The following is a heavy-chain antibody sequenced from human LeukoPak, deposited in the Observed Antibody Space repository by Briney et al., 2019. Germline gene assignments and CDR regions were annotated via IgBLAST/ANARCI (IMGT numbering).Heavy chain of an antibody. CDR2: IYYSGST. J-gene: IGHJ6*03. CDR1: GGSISSYY. CDR3: ARVSDYYGSGSYYTYYYYYMDV. Sequence: SETLSLTCTVSGGSISSYYWSWIRQPPGKGLEWTGYIYYSGSTNYNPSLKSRVTISVDTSKNQFSLKLSSVTAADTAVYCCARVSDYYGSGSYYTYYYYYMDVWGKGTTVTVSS. V-gene: IGHV4-59*01. D-gene: IGHD3-10*01.